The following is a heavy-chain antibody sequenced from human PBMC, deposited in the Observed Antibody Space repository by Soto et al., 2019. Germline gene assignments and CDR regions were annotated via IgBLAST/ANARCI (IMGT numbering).Heavy chain of an antibody. CDR3: ARMPTLITTYSYNFVY. D-gene: IGHD3-22*01. CDR1: GFTVRGNY. V-gene: IGHV3-53*01. CDR2: IYSGGGT. J-gene: IGHJ4*02. Sequence: GGSLRLSCAASGFTVRGNYMGWVRQGPGRGLECVSLIYSGGGTYYADSVKGRFTISRDNSKNTLYIQMNSLRVDDTAVYYCARMPTLITTYSYNFVYWGQGELVTVSS.